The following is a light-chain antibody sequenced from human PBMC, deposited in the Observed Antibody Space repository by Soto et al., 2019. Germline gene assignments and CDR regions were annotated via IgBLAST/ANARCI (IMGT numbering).Light chain of an antibody. V-gene: IGLV2-11*01. J-gene: IGLJ3*02. CDR2: DVN. Sequence: QSALTQPRSVSGSPGQSVTISCTGTSSDVGDYNYVSWYQQHPGKAPKLMIYDVNKRPSGVPDRFSGSKSGNTASLTISGLQAEDEADYYCCSYTSTNTWVFGGGTKLTVL. CDR1: SSDVGDYNY. CDR3: CSYTSTNTWV.